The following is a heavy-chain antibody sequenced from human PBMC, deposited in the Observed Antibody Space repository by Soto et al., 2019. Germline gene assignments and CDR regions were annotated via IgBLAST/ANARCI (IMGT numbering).Heavy chain of an antibody. D-gene: IGHD3-3*02. CDR3: ASVAAFLTAAGNVRPPNSGMDV. V-gene: IGHV4-39*01. J-gene: IGHJ6*02. Sequence: QLQLQESGPGLVKPSETLSLTCTVSGGSISSSSYYWGWIRQPPGKGLEWIGSIYYSGSTYYNPSLKSRVTISVDTSKNQFSLKLNSVTDADTAVYYCASVAAFLTAAGNVRPPNSGMDVWGQGTTVTVSS. CDR1: GGSISSSSYY. CDR2: IYYSGST.